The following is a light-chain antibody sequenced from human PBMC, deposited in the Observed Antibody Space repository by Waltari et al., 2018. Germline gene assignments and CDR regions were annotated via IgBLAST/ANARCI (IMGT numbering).Light chain of an antibody. Sequence: QSALSQPASVSGSPGQSITISCTGASSDVGGHDYVSWYQQHPGKAPKLIIRDVNNRPSGVSNRFSGSKSGNTASLTISGLQAEDEADYYCSSYSTSSSLILFGEGTKVTVL. J-gene: IGLJ2*01. CDR1: SSDVGGHDY. V-gene: IGLV2-14*03. CDR3: SSYSTSSSLIL. CDR2: DVN.